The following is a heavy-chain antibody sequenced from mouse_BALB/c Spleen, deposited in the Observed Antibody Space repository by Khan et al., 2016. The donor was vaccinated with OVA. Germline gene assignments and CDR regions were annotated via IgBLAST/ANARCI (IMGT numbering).Heavy chain of an antibody. CDR1: GFTFSSYG. CDR2: INSNGGST. Sequence: EVELVESGGSLVQLGGSLKLSCAASGFTFSSYGMSWVRQTPDKRLELVATINSNGGSTYYPDSVKGRFTISRDNAKNTLYLQMSSLKSEDTAMYYCARMARTINWGQGTTLTVSS. J-gene: IGHJ2*01. CDR3: ARMARTIN. V-gene: IGHV5-6-3*01.